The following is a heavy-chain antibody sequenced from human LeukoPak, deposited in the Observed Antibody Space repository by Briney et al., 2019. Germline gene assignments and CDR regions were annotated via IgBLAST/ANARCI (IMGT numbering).Heavy chain of an antibody. D-gene: IGHD2-15*01. Sequence: GGSLRLSCAASGFTFSDYYMSWIRQAPGKGLEWVSSISSSSSYIYYADSVKGRFTISRDNAKNSLYLQMNSLRAEDTALYYCARAHARYCSGGSCYREMDWGQGTLVTVSS. CDR3: ARAHARYCSGGSCYREMD. CDR2: ISSSSSYI. CDR1: GFTFSDYY. V-gene: IGHV3-11*05. J-gene: IGHJ4*02.